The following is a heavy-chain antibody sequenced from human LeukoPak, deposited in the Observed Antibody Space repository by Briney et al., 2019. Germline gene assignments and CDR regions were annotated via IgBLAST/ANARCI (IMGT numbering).Heavy chain of an antibody. CDR2: MNPNSGNK. J-gene: IGHJ6*03. CDR3: ARGPQWRGDYYYMDV. CDR1: VYSFTNFD. Sequence: GASVKVSSTPSVYSFTNFDINRGRQATGQGGEGRGWMNPNSGNKGYTKKVQCRVTITMNTSITTAYMELSSLRSEDTAVYYCARGPQWRGDYYYMDVWGRGTTVTVSS. D-gene: IGHD6-19*01. V-gene: IGHV1-8*01.